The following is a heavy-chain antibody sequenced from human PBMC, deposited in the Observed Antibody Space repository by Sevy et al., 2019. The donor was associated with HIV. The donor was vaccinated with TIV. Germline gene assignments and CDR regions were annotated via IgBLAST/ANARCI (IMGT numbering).Heavy chain of an antibody. CDR2: ISSSSSYI. CDR1: GFTFSSYS. CDR3: AREYCSGGSCSDYYYYMDV. J-gene: IGHJ6*03. V-gene: IGHV3-21*01. D-gene: IGHD2-15*01. Sequence: GSLRLSCAASGFTFSSYSMNWVRQAPGKGLEWVSSISSSSSYIYYADSVKGRFTISRDNAKNSLYLQMNSLRAEDTAVYYCAREYCSGGSCSDYYYYMDVWGKGTTVTVSS.